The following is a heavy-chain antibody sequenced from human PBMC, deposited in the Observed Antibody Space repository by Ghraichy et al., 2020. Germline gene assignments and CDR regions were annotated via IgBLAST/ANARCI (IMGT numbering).Heavy chain of an antibody. CDR3: ARPTSGFSN. V-gene: IGHV3-7*03. J-gene: IGHJ4*02. CDR1: GFNFNDFW. CDR2: INPDGTEK. D-gene: IGHD3-22*01. Sequence: GGSLRLSCAASGFNFNDFWITWVRQAPGKGLQWVANINPDGTEKSYVDSVKGRFTISRDNAKNSLYLQMNSLRAEDTALYYCARPTSGFSNWGQGNLVTVSS.